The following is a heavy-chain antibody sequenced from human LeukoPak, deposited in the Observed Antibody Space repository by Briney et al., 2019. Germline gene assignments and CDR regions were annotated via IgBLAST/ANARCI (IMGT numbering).Heavy chain of an antibody. Sequence: PSETLSLTCTVSGGPISSGTYYWGWIRQPPGKGLEWIGYIYYSGSTNYNPSLKSRVTISVDTSKNQFSLKLSSVTAADTAVYYCAKGGSYWYFDLWGRGTLVTVPS. J-gene: IGHJ2*01. CDR3: AKGGSYWYFDL. V-gene: IGHV4-61*01. CDR2: IYYSGST. CDR1: GGPISSGTYY. D-gene: IGHD1-26*01.